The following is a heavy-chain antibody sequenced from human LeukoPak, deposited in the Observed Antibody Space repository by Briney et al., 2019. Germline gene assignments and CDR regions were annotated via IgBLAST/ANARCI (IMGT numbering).Heavy chain of an antibody. CDR3: ARARRETDFWSGYYPGYYYYMDV. V-gene: IGHV3-7*03. CDR2: IKQDGSEK. Sequence: GGSLRLSCAASGFTVSSYWMSWVRHAPREGQGWVANIKQDGSEKTYVDSVKGRFTISRDNAKNSLYLQMNSLRAEDTALYYCARARRETDFWSGYYPGYYYYMDVWGKGTTVTVSS. J-gene: IGHJ6*03. CDR1: GFTVSSYW. D-gene: IGHD3-3*01.